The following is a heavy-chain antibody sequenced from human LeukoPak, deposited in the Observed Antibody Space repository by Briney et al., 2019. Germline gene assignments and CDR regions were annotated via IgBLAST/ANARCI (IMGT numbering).Heavy chain of an antibody. V-gene: IGHV4-61*05. CDR3: ARVVVFGVVSSDYYYYYMDV. CDR1: GGSISSSSYY. Sequence: SETLSLTCTVSGGSISSSSYYWGWIRQPPGKGLEWIGRIYSSGITNYNPSLKSRVTMSVDTSKNQFSLKLSSVTAADTAVYYCARVVVFGVVSSDYYYYYMDVWGKGTTVTVSS. CDR2: IYSSGIT. J-gene: IGHJ6*03. D-gene: IGHD3-3*01.